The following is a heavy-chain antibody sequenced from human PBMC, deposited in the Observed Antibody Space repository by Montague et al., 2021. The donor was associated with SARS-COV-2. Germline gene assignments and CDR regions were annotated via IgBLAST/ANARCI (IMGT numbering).Heavy chain of an antibody. V-gene: IGHV4-34*01. CDR3: ARIGDGHNKPPGH. CDR1: VGSFSGHY. D-gene: IGHD5-24*01. J-gene: IGHJ4*02. Sequence: SETLSLTCAVYVGSFSGHYWSWIRQPPGKGLEWIGGINHGGSTNYNPSLRSRVTISVDTSKNQFSLKLTSMTAADTAVYYCARIGDGHNKPPGHWGQGTRVTVSS. CDR2: INHGGST.